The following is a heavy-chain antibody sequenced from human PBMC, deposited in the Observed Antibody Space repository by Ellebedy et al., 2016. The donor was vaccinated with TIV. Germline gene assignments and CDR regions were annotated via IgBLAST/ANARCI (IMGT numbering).Heavy chain of an antibody. D-gene: IGHD3-22*01. V-gene: IGHV3-66*01. Sequence: GESLKISCAASGFTVSSNYMSWVRQAPGKGLEWVSVIYSGGSTYYADSVKGRFTISRDNSKNTLYLQMNSLRAEDTAVYYCARDGSGYVDYWGQGTLVTVSS. CDR1: GFTVSSNY. CDR2: IYSGGST. CDR3: ARDGSGYVDY. J-gene: IGHJ4*02.